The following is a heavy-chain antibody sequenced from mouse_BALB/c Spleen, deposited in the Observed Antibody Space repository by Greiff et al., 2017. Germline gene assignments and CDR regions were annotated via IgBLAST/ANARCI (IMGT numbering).Heavy chain of an antibody. V-gene: IGHV5-15*02. CDR3: ARVYGSSGYFDV. CDR2: ISNLAYSI. J-gene: IGHJ1*01. D-gene: IGHD1-1*01. Sequence: EVKVEESGGGLVQPGGSRKLSCAASGFTFSDYGMAWVRQAPGKGPEWVAFISNLAYSIYYADTVTGRFTISRENAKNTLYLEMSSLRSEDTAMYYCARVYGSSGYFDVWGAGTTVTVSS. CDR1: GFTFSDYG.